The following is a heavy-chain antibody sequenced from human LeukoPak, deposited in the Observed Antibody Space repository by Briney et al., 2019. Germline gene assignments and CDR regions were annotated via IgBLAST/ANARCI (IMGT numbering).Heavy chain of an antibody. CDR1: GGSFSGYY. Sequence: SETLSLTCAVYGGSFSGYYWSWIRQPPGKGLEWIGEINHSGSTNYNPSLKSRVTISVDTSKNQFSLKLSSVTAADTAAYYCARGSLGGYCSSTSCYRNNWFDPWGQGTLVTVSS. J-gene: IGHJ5*02. CDR2: INHSGST. CDR3: ARGSLGGYCSSTSCYRNNWFDP. D-gene: IGHD2-2*01. V-gene: IGHV4-34*01.